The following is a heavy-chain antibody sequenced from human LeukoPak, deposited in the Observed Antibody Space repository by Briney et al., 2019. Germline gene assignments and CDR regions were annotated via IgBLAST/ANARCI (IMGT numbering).Heavy chain of an antibody. D-gene: IGHD3-10*01. CDR2: ISAYNGNT. CDR3: ARDWLWFGELLGYYYYGMDV. J-gene: IGHJ6*02. CDR1: GYTFTSYG. V-gene: IGHV1-18*01. Sequence: GASVKVSCKASGYTFTSYGISWVRQAPGQGLEWVGWISAYNGNTNYAQKLQGRVTMTTDTSTSTAYMELRSLRSDDTAVYYCARDWLWFGELLGYYYYGMDVWGQGTTVTVSS.